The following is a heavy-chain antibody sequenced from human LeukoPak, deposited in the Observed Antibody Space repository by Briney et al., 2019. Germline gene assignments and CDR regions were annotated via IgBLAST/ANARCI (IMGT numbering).Heavy chain of an antibody. CDR3: AKDMMSARGAFDY. CDR2: ISWNSGSI. J-gene: IGHJ4*02. Sequence: PGGSLRLSCAVYGFTSDDYAMHWVRQTPGKGLEWVSGISWNSGSIDYADSVKGRFTISRDNAKNSLYLQMNSLRPEDTALYFCAKDMMSARGAFDYWGQGTLVTVSS. V-gene: IGHV3-9*02. CDR1: GFTSDDYA. D-gene: IGHD4/OR15-4a*01.